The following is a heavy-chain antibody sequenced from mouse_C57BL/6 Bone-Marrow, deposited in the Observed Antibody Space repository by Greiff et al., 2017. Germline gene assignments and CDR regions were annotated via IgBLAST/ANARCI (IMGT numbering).Heavy chain of an antibody. CDR2: IDPENGDT. D-gene: IGHD1-1*01. CDR3: TTYGSSYEKAY. V-gene: IGHV14-4*01. CDR1: GFNIKDDY. J-gene: IGHJ2*01. Sequence: VQLQQSGAELVRPGASVKLSCTASGFNIKDDYMHWVKQRPEQGLEWIGWIDPENGDTAYASKFQGKATITADTSSNTAYLQLSSLTSEDTAVYYCTTYGSSYEKAYWGQGTTLTVSS.